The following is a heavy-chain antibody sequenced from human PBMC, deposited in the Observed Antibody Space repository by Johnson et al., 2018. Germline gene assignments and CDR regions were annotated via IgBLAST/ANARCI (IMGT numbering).Heavy chain of an antibody. CDR3: ARDRGVGAPEYFQH. D-gene: IGHD1-26*01. J-gene: IGHJ1*01. Sequence: QVQLVESGAEVKKPGSSVKVSCKASGGTFSSYAISWVRQAPGQGLEWMGGIIPIFGTANYAQKFQGRVTITADESTSTAYMELRSLRAEATAVYYGARDRGVGAPEYFQHWGQGTLVTVSS. CDR2: IIPIFGTA. V-gene: IGHV1-69*01. CDR1: GGTFSSYA.